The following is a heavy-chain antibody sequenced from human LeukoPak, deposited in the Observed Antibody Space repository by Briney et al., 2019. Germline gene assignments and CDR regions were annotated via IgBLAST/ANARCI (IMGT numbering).Heavy chain of an antibody. Sequence: PSETLSLTCTVSGGSISSGDYYWSWIRQPPGKGLEWIGYIYYSGSTYYNPSLKSRVTISVDTSKNQFSLKLSSMTAADTAVYYCAREGYELLYAFDIWGQGTMVTVSS. CDR1: GGSISSGDYY. J-gene: IGHJ3*02. V-gene: IGHV4-30-4*01. CDR2: IYYSGST. CDR3: AREGYELLYAFDI. D-gene: IGHD2-2*01.